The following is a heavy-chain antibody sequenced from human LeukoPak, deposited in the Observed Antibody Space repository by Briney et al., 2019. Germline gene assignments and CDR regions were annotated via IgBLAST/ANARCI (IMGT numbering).Heavy chain of an antibody. Sequence: GGSLRLSCAASQFTFSSYSMNWVRQAPGKGLEWVSSINRGATHIYYAGSLRGRFIISRDDAKNSLYLQMNSLRAEDTAVYYCVRLRRNSDSSGYYYYYDYWGQGTLVTVSS. D-gene: IGHD3-22*01. CDR2: INRGATHI. CDR1: QFTFSSYS. V-gene: IGHV3-21*01. J-gene: IGHJ4*02. CDR3: VRLRRNSDSSGYYYYYDY.